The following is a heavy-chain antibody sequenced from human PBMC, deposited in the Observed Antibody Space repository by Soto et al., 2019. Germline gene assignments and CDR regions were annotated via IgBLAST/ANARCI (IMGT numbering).Heavy chain of an antibody. CDR1: GGSISSGDYY. CDR2: IYYSGST. J-gene: IGHJ6*02. Sequence: SETLSLTCTVSGGSISSGDYYWSWIRQPPGKGLEWIGYIYYSGSTYYNPSLKSRVTISVDTSKNQFSLKLSSVTAADTAVYYCARATEKVYGMDVWGQGTTVTVSS. V-gene: IGHV4-30-4*01. D-gene: IGHD4-4*01. CDR3: ARATEKVYGMDV.